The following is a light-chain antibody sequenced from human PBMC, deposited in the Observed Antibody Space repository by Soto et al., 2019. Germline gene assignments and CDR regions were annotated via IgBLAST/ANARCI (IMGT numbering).Light chain of an antibody. Sequence: QSVLTQPASVSGSPGQSITISCTGTSSDVGGYNSVSWYQHHPGKAPKLILYDAPYRPSGVSNRFSSSKSGYTASLTISGLQAEDEADYYCSSYTSSSSYVFGTGTKVTV. V-gene: IGLV2-14*03. CDR3: SSYTSSSSYV. CDR2: DAP. J-gene: IGLJ1*01. CDR1: SSDVGGYNS.